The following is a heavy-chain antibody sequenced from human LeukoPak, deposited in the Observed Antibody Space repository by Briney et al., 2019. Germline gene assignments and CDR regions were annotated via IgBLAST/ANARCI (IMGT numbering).Heavy chain of an antibody. D-gene: IGHD2-21*02. CDR3: VREDTPATANY. CDR1: GFNFADHA. Sequence: GGSLRLSCAASGFNFADHAMSWVRQTPGKGLEWVSAISGGGDITYYADSVTGRFTISRDNSKDTLFLQMHSLRPGDTAVYYCVREDTPATANYWGQRTLVTISS. J-gene: IGHJ4*02. CDR2: ISGGGDIT. V-gene: IGHV3-23*01.